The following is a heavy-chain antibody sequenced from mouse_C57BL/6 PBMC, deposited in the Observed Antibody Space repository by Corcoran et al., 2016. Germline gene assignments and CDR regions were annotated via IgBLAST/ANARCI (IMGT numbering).Heavy chain of an antibody. J-gene: IGHJ2*01. CDR2: IYPNNGGN. Sequence: EVQLQQSGPELVKPGASVKMSCKASGYTFTDYYIHWLKQSHGKSLEWIGYIYPNNGGNGYNQTFKGKATLTVDKSSSTVYMELRSLTSEDSAVYYCARSPAVVAPLDYWGQGTTLTVSS. CDR1: GYTFTDYY. D-gene: IGHD1-1*01. V-gene: IGHV1-34*01. CDR3: ARSPAVVAPLDY.